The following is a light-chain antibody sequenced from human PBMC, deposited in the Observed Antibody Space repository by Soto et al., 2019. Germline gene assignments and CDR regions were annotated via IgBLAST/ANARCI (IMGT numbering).Light chain of an antibody. CDR2: DAS. V-gene: IGKV1-5*01. CDR1: QSISSW. CDR3: QQYSSYWT. Sequence: VYRVPITCRASQSISSWLAWYQQKPGKAPKFLIYDASNLESGVPSRFSGSGSGTEFTLTISSLQPDDFATYYCQQYSSYWTFGQGTNVDI. J-gene: IGKJ1*01.